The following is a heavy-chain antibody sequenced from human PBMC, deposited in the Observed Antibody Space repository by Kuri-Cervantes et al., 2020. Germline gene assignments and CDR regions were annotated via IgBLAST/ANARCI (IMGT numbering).Heavy chain of an antibody. CDR2: IRYDGSNK. CDR3: AIATHYYDSSGPDY. D-gene: IGHD3-22*01. CDR1: GFTFSSYG. V-gene: IGHV3-30*02. Sequence: GESLKISCAASGFTFSSYGMHWVRQAPGKGLEWVAFIRYDGSNKYYADSVKGRFTISRDNSKNTLYLQMNSLRSEDTAVYYCAIATHYYDSSGPDYWGQGTLVTVSS. J-gene: IGHJ4*02.